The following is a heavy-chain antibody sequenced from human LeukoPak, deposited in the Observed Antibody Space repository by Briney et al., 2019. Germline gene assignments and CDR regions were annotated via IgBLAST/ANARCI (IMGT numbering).Heavy chain of an antibody. CDR2: ISGYNGNT. Sequence: ASMKVSCKASGYTFTSYGITWVRQAPGQGLEWMGWISGYNGNTNYAQKFQGRVTMTTDTSTSTVYMELRSLRSDDTAVYYCARVSFMVRGVMSYYYYYMDVWGKGTTVTISS. CDR3: ARVSFMVRGVMSYYYYYMDV. D-gene: IGHD3-10*01. J-gene: IGHJ6*03. V-gene: IGHV1-18*01. CDR1: GYTFTSYG.